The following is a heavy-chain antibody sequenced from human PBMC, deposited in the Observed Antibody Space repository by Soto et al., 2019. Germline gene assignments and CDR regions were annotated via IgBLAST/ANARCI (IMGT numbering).Heavy chain of an antibody. Sequence: QVQVQESGPGLVKPSETLSLTCTVSGGSISNYYWSWIRQSPGKGLEWIANIYHSGTTNYNLSLKGRVSISIDSSKNQVSLRLKSVPAADTAVYYCARGGYRTLAWFDPWGQGTLVTVSS. D-gene: IGHD5-18*01. V-gene: IGHV4-59*01. CDR1: GGSISNYY. CDR2: IYHSGTT. J-gene: IGHJ5*02. CDR3: ARGGYRTLAWFDP.